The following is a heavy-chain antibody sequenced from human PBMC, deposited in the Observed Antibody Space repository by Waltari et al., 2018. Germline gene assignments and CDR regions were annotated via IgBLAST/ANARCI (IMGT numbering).Heavy chain of an antibody. CDR1: GFRFSNYW. CDR2: TNKDGSGT. D-gene: IGHD3-16*01. CDR3: VREKDLDGGCDFDY. J-gene: IGHJ4*02. Sequence: EVQLVESGGGLVQPGGSLRTPCAASGFRFSNYWMDWVRQVPGKGLVWVARTNKDGSGTAYADSVEGRLTISRDNAKSTLHLQMTSLTAEDTAVYYCVREKDLDGGCDFDYWGRGTLVTVSS. V-gene: IGHV3-74*01.